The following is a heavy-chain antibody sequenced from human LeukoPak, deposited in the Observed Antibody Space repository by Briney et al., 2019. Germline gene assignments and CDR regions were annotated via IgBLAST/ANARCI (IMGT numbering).Heavy chain of an antibody. Sequence: SETLSRTCTVSGDSISNGYSWGWIRRPPGKGLEWIGTTYHSGTSYYNPSLKSRVTISVDTSKNQLSLKVNSVTAADTAEYYCACSAQYSYYYMDVWGKGTTVTVSS. CDR2: TYHSGTS. CDR3: ACSAQYSYYYMDV. J-gene: IGHJ6*03. CDR1: GDSISNGYS. V-gene: IGHV4-38-2*02. D-gene: IGHD2/OR15-2a*01.